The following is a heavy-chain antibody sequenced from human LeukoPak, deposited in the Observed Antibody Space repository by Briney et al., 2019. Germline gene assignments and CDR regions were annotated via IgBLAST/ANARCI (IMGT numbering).Heavy chain of an antibody. Sequence: GGSLRLSCAASGLTVSSNYMSWVRQAPGKGLEWVSLIYSGGSTYYADSVKGRFTISRDNSKNTLYLQMNSLSAEDTAVYYCARTFVSGDGYKVGYFDYWGQGTLVTVSS. D-gene: IGHD5-24*01. CDR1: GLTVSSNY. V-gene: IGHV3-53*01. J-gene: IGHJ4*02. CDR3: ARTFVSGDGYKVGYFDY. CDR2: IYSGGST.